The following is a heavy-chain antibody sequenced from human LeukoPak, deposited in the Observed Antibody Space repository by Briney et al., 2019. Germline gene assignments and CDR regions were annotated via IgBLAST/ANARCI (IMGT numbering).Heavy chain of an antibody. D-gene: IGHD6-6*01. V-gene: IGHV4-39*07. Sequence: SETLSLTCTVSGDSISSSSYYWGWIRQPPGKGLEWIGSIYYSGSTYYNPSLKSRVTISVDTSKNQFSLKLSSVTAADTAVYYCARVGGLYRTSSIAARRPWFDPWGQGTLVTVSS. CDR2: IYYSGST. CDR1: GDSISSSSYY. CDR3: ARVGGLYRTSSIAARRPWFDP. J-gene: IGHJ5*02.